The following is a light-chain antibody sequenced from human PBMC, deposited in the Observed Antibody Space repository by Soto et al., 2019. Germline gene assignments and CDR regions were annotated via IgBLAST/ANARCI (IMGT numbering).Light chain of an antibody. CDR1: QSISSW. V-gene: IGKV1-5*03. CDR2: KAS. J-gene: IGKJ1*01. Sequence: MEVSRAGSAFTARVAAKDYKTCRASQSISSWLAWYQQKPGKAPKLLIYKASSLESGVPSRFSGSGSGTEFTLTISSLQPDDFAPHYCQQYNTYSRTFGQGTKVDIK. CDR3: QQYNTYSRT.